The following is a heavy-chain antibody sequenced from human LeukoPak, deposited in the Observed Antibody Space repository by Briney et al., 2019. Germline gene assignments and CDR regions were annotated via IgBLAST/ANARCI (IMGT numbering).Heavy chain of an antibody. Sequence: SETLSLTCTVSGGSISSSSYYWGWIRQPPGKGLEWIGSIYYSGSTYYNPSLKSRVTISVDTSKNQFSLKLSSVTAADTAVYYCARTCNLAYCVDYWGQGTLVTVSS. V-gene: IGHV4-39*01. CDR1: GGSISSSSYY. CDR2: IYYSGST. J-gene: IGHJ4*02. CDR3: ARTCNLAYCVDY. D-gene: IGHD2-21*01.